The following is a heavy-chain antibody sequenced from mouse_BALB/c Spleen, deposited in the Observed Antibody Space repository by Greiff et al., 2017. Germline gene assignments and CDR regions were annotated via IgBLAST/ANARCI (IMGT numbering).Heavy chain of an antibody. Sequence: VQLKQSGPELVKPGASVKMSCKASGYTFTSYVMHWVKQKPGQGLEWIGYINPYNDGTKYNEKFKGKATLTSDKSSSTAYMELSSLTSEDSAVYYCARLDYRYDEDAMDYWGQGTSVTVSS. D-gene: IGHD2-14*01. CDR3: ARLDYRYDEDAMDY. CDR2: INPYNDGT. CDR1: GYTFTSYV. J-gene: IGHJ4*01. V-gene: IGHV1-14*01.